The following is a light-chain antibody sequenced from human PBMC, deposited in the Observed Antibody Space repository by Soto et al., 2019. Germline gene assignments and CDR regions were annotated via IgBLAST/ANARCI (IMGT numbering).Light chain of an antibody. J-gene: IGKJ1*01. CDR3: HHYGSSPPWT. V-gene: IGKV3-20*01. Sequence: EIVLTQSPATLSLSPGERATLSCRASQSVSSYLAWYQQKPGQAPRLLIYGASTRAAGIPDRFSGSGSGTDFTLTITRLEPEDFAVYYCHHYGSSPPWTFGQGTKVDI. CDR1: QSVSSY. CDR2: GAS.